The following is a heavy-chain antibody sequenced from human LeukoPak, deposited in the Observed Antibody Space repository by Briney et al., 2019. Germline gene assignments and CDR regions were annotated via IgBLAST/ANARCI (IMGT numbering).Heavy chain of an antibody. CDR2: ISAYNGNT. V-gene: IGHV1-18*01. Sequence: ASVKVSCKASGYTFTSYGISWVRQAPGQGLEWMGWISAYNGNTNYAQTLQGRVTMTTDTSTSTAYMELRSLRSDDTAVYYCGKSRVTYTTSSALGYWGQGTLVTVSS. CDR3: GKSRVTYTTSSALGY. CDR1: GYTFTSYG. D-gene: IGHD6-6*01. J-gene: IGHJ4*02.